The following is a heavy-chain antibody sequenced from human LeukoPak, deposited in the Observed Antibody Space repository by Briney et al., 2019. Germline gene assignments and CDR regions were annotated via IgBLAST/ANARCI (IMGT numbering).Heavy chain of an antibody. J-gene: IGHJ4*02. D-gene: IGHD4-17*01. CDR3: AKALEAQTTVTTFDY. CDR2: ISDSGGDT. CDR1: GFTFNTYT. Sequence: GGSLRLPCAASGFTFNTYTMHWVRQAPGKGLEWVSAISDSGGDTFYADSVKGRFTISRDNSKNTLYLQMNSLRAEDTAVYYCAKALEAQTTVTTFDYWGQGTLVTVSS. V-gene: IGHV3-23*01.